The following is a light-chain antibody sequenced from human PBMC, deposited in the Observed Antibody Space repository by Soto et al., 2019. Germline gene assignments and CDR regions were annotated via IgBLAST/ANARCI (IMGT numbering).Light chain of an antibody. CDR3: HKYNSVPLT. CDR2: AAS. CDR1: QGISNH. V-gene: IGKV1-27*01. Sequence: DIQMTQSPSSLSASVGDRVTITCRATQGISNHLAWYQQRPGKVPKLLIYAASTLQSGVPYRISGSGSGTDFTLTISSLQPEDIATYYCHKYNSVPLTFGGGNKVEIK. J-gene: IGKJ4*01.